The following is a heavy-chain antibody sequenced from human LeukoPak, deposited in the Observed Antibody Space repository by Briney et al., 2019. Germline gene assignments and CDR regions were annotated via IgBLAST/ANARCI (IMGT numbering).Heavy chain of an antibody. CDR3: ARAAAGTGYYFAY. CDR1: GYTFTSYD. D-gene: IGHD6-13*01. J-gene: IGHJ4*02. CDR2: MNPNSGNT. V-gene: IGHV1-8*03. Sequence: GASVKVSCKASGYTFTSYDINWVRQATGQGLEWMGWMNPNSGNTGYAQKFQGRVTITRNTSISTAYMELSSLRSEDTAVYYCARAAAGTGYYFAYWGQGTLDTVSS.